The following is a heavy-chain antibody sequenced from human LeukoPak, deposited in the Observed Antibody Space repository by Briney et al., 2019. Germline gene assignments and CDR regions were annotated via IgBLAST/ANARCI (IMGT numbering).Heavy chain of an antibody. J-gene: IGHJ4*02. V-gene: IGHV3-7*01. Sequence: GGSLRLSCAASGFTFSRYWMSWVRQAPGKGLEWVANIKQDGSEKYYVDSVKGRFTISRDNAKNSLYLQMNSLRAEDTAVYYCAREEIHSGYVDYFDYWGQGTLVTVSS. CDR3: AREEIHSGYVDYFDY. CDR1: GFTFSRYW. CDR2: IKQDGSEK. D-gene: IGHD5-12*01.